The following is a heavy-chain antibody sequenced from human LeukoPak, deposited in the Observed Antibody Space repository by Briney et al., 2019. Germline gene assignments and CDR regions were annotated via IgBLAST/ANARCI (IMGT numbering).Heavy chain of an antibody. D-gene: IGHD6-13*01. Sequence: GRSLRLSCAASGFTFDDYAVHWVRQAPGKGLEWVSGISWNSGSIGYADSVKGRFTISRDNAKNSLYLQMNSLRAEDTALYYWAKDTSAFLYSSSWTARGQSDYWGHGTLVTVSS. V-gene: IGHV3-9*01. CDR1: GFTFDDYA. CDR2: ISWNSGSI. J-gene: IGHJ4*01. CDR3: AKDTSAFLYSSSWTARGQSDY.